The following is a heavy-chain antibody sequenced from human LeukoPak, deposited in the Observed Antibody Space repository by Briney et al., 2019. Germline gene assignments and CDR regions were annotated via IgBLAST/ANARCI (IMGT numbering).Heavy chain of an antibody. J-gene: IGHJ3*02. CDR3: STNQALDI. CDR1: GFIFSDAW. V-gene: IGHV3-15*01. Sequence: GSLKLSCAASGFIFSDAWMTWVRQAPGKGLEWVGRIKRIADGGPTDYAAPVKGRFTISRDDSKNTLYLQMNSLKIEDTAVYYCSTNQALDIWGQGTKVTVSS. CDR2: IKRIADGGPT.